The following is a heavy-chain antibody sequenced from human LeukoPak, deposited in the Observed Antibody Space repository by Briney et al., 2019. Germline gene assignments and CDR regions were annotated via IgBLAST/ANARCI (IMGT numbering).Heavy chain of an antibody. J-gene: IGHJ4*02. CDR1: GFTFSSYA. Sequence: GGSLRLSCAASGFTFSSYAMSWVRQAPGKGLEWVSAISGSGGSTYYADSVRGRFTISRDNSKNTLYLQMNSLRAEDTAVYYCAKKKSYSGYAPPFDYWGQGTLVTVSS. CDR2: ISGSGGST. CDR3: AKKKSYSGYAPPFDY. D-gene: IGHD5-12*01. V-gene: IGHV3-23*01.